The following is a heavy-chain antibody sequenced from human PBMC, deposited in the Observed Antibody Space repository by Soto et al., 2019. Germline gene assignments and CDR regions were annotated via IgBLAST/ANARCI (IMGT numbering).Heavy chain of an antibody. Sequence: VGSLRLSCAASGFTFSSYAMSWVRQAPGKGLEWVSAISGSGGSTYYADSVKGRFTISRDNSKNTLYLQMNSLRAEDTAVYYCAKARWLQLEAYFDYWGQGTLVTVSS. V-gene: IGHV3-23*01. CDR1: GFTFSSYA. CDR2: ISGSGGST. CDR3: AKARWLQLEAYFDY. J-gene: IGHJ4*02. D-gene: IGHD5-12*01.